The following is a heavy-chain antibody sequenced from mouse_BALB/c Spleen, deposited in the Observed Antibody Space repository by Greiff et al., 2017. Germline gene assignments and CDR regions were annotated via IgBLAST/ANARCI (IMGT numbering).Heavy chain of an antibody. CDR3: ARNRDYRGAMDY. CDR1: GFSLTSYG. CDR2: IWSGGST. Sequence: VKLMESGPGLVQPSQSLSITCTVSGFSLTSYGVHWVRQSPGKGLEWLGVIWSGGSTDYNAAFISRLSISKDNSKSQVFFKMNSLQANDTAIYYCARNRDYRGAMDYWGQGTSVTVSS. J-gene: IGHJ4*01. V-gene: IGHV2-2*02. D-gene: IGHD2-14*01.